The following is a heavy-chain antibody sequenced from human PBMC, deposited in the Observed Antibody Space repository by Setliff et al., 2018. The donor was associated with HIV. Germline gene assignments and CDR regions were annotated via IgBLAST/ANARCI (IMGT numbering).Heavy chain of an antibody. V-gene: IGHV1-8*01. J-gene: IGHJ6*04. D-gene: IGHD3-10*01. Sequence: AASVKVSCKASGHTFSNYDVIWVRRATGQGLEWMGWVNPNSGDTGYAQKFQGRVIMTRDTSISTAYMELSSLTSADTAVYYCASGKGVRGVIITGGLDVWGKGTTVTVSS. CDR2: VNPNSGDT. CDR1: GHTFSNYD. CDR3: ASGKGVRGVIITGGLDV.